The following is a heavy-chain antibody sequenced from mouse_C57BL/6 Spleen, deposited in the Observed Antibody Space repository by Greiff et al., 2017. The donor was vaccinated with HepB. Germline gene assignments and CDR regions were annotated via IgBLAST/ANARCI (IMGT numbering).Heavy chain of an antibody. V-gene: IGHV1-85*01. J-gene: IGHJ2*01. D-gene: IGHD4-1*01. CDR1: GYTFTSYD. Sequence: VQLQQSGPELVKPGASVKLSCKASGYTFTSYDINWVKQRPGQGLEWIGWIYPRDGSTKYNKKFKGTATLTVDTSSSTAYMELHRLTSEDSAVYCCARTGVTGAQYLDCWGQGTTLAVSS. CDR2: IYPRDGST. CDR3: ARTGVTGAQYLDC.